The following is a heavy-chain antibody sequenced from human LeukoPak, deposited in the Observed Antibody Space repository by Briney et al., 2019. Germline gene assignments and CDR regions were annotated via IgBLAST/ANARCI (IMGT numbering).Heavy chain of an antibody. Sequence: SETLSLXCAVYGGSFSGYYWSWIRQPPGKGLEWIGEINHSGSTNYNPSLKSRVTISVDTSKNQFSLKLSSVTAADTAVYYCARSGRFLEWLGYWGQGTLVTVSS. CDR3: ARSGRFLEWLGY. CDR1: GGSFSGYY. D-gene: IGHD3-3*01. CDR2: INHSGST. J-gene: IGHJ4*02. V-gene: IGHV4-34*01.